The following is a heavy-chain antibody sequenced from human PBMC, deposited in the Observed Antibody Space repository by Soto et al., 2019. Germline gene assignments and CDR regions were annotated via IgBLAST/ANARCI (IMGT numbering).Heavy chain of an antibody. D-gene: IGHD2-21*01. CDR2: IIPVLDKA. J-gene: IGHJ4*02. Sequence: QVQLVQSGAEVKKPGSSVKVSCKTSGGTFSTYTLSWVRQAPGQGLEWMGRIIPVLDKADYAQRFQGRLTITADRSTSTANMKPSSLSSEDTAINYCERRATTGDSDVHYWGQGTLVSVSS. CDR1: GGTFSTYT. CDR3: ERRATTGDSDVHY. V-gene: IGHV1-69*02.